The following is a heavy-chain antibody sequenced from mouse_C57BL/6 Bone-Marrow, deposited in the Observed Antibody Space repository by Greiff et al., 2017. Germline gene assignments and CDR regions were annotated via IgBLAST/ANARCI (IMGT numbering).Heavy chain of an antibody. J-gene: IGHJ3*02. CDR3: ASDGY. CDR1: GYSITSGYY. CDR2: ISYDGSN. V-gene: IGHV3-6*01. Sequence: VKLQESGPGLVKPSQSLSLTCSVTGYSITSGYYWNWIRQFPGNKLEWMGYISYDGSNNYNPSLKNRISITRDTSKNQFFLKLNSVTTEDTATYYCASDGYWGQGTLVTVSA.